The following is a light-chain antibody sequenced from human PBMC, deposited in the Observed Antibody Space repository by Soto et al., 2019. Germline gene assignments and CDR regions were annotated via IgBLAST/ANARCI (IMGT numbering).Light chain of an antibody. Sequence: QAVVTQPPSASGTPGQRITISCSGTSSNIGSNPINWYHQLPGTAPKLLIYSTNQRPSGVPDRFSGSKSGTSASLAISGLESEDEADYYCATWDDSLNGWVFGGGTKVTVL. J-gene: IGLJ3*02. CDR3: ATWDDSLNGWV. CDR1: SSNIGSNP. V-gene: IGLV1-44*01. CDR2: STN.